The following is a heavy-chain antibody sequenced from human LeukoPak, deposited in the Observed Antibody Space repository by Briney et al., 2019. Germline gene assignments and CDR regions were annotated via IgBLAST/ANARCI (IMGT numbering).Heavy chain of an antibody. CDR3: ARAAIAAFGTDNWFDP. CDR2: MNPNSGNT. CDR1: GYTFTSYD. Sequence: EASVKVSCKASGYTFTSYDINWVRQATGQGLEWMGWMNPNSGNTGYAQKFQGRVTMTRNTSISTAYMKLSSLRSEDTAVYYCARAAIAAFGTDNWFDPWGQGTLVTVSS. J-gene: IGHJ5*02. V-gene: IGHV1-8*01. D-gene: IGHD6-6*01.